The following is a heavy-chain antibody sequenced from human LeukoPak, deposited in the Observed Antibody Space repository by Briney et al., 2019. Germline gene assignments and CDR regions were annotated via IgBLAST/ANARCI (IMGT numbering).Heavy chain of an antibody. CDR1: GFTFSSYW. CDR3: ARPEIPEGVLYYYYMDV. J-gene: IGHJ6*03. D-gene: IGHD2-8*01. CDR2: INGDGRNI. V-gene: IGHV3-74*01. Sequence: GGSLGLSCVASGFTFSSYWMHWVRQDPRKGLVWVSRINGDGRNINYADSVRGRFTISRDNAKNSLYLQMNSLRAEDTAVYYCARPEIPEGVLYYYYMDVWGKGTTVTVSS.